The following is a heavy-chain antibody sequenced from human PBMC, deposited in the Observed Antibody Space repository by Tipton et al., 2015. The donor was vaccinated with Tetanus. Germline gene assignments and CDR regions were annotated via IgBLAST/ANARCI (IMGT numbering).Heavy chain of an antibody. CDR3: ARTSIPAADYCFDY. Sequence: TLSLTCTVSRGSISSSNYYWGWIRQPPGKGLEWIGSIYYSGSTYYNPSPKSRVTISVDTSKNQFSLKLSSVTAADTAVYYCARTSIPAADYCFDYWGQGTLVTVSS. CDR1: RGSISSSNYY. CDR2: IYYSGST. V-gene: IGHV4-39*01. J-gene: IGHJ4*02. D-gene: IGHD2-2*01.